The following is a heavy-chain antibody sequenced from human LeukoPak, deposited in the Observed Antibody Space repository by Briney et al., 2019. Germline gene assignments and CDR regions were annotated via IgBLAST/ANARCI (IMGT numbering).Heavy chain of an antibody. J-gene: IGHJ6*03. V-gene: IGHV1-2*02. CDR3: ARLIVVVPAAMTYYYYYYMDV. CDR2: VNPNSGDT. D-gene: IGHD2-2*01. Sequence: ASVKVSCKASGYTFTGYYLHWVRQAPGQGLEWMGCVNPNSGDTNYAQKFQGSVTMTRDTSISTVYMELRSLRSDDTAVYYCARLIVVVPAAMTYYYYYYMDVWGKGTTVTVSS. CDR1: GYTFTGYY.